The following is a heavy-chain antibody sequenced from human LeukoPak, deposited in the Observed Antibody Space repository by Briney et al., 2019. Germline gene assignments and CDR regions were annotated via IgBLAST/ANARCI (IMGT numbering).Heavy chain of an antibody. CDR2: IKQDGSEK. CDR1: GFTFSRFW. J-gene: IGHJ4*02. Sequence: GGSLRLSCAASGFTFSRFWMTWVRQAPGKGLEWVANIKQDGSEKYYVDSVKGRFTISRDNAKNSLYLQMNSLRAEDTAVYYCARDRGWLQSALPLDYWGQGTLVTVSS. V-gene: IGHV3-7*01. CDR3: ARDRGWLQSALPLDY. D-gene: IGHD5-24*01.